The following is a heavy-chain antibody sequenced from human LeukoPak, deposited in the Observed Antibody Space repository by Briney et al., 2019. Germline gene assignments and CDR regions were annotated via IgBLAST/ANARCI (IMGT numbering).Heavy chain of an antibody. D-gene: IGHD6-13*01. CDR1: GFTFSDYY. CDR3: ASGSIAAAYFDY. V-gene: IGHV3-11*01. J-gene: IGHJ4*02. Sequence: PGGSLRLSCAASGFTFSDYYMSWIRQAPGKGLEWDSYISSSGSTIYYADSVKGRFTISRDNAKNSLYLQMNSLRAEDTAVYYCASGSIAAAYFDYWGQGTLVTVSS. CDR2: ISSSGSTI.